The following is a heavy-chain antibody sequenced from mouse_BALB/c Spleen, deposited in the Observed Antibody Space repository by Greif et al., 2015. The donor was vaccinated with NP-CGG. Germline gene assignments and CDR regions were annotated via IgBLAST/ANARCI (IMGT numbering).Heavy chain of an antibody. V-gene: IGHV5-6-4*01. Sequence: DVKLVESGGGLVKPGGSLKLSCAASGFTFSSYTMSWVRQTPEKRLEWVATISSGGSYTYYPDSVKGRFTISRDNAKNTLYLQMSSLKSEDTAMYYCTRDKVRPYWYFDVWGAGTTVTVSS. J-gene: IGHJ1*01. CDR3: TRDKVRPYWYFDV. D-gene: IGHD2-14*01. CDR1: GFTFSSYT. CDR2: ISSGGSYT.